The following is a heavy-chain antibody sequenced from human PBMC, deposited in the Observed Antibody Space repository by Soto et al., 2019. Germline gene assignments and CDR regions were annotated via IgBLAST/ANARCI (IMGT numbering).Heavy chain of an antibody. CDR2: IYHSGST. V-gene: IGHV4-4*02. CDR1: GGSISRSNW. J-gene: IGHJ5*02. Sequence: QVQLQESGPGLVKPSGTLSLTCAVSGGSISRSNWWSWVRQPPGKGLEWIGEIYHSGSTNYNPSLKSRVPISVDKSKNQFSLKLSSVTAADTAVYYCARGALVPTYDYDSSGSSNWFDPWGQGTLVTVSS. D-gene: IGHD3-22*01. CDR3: ARGALVPTYDYDSSGSSNWFDP.